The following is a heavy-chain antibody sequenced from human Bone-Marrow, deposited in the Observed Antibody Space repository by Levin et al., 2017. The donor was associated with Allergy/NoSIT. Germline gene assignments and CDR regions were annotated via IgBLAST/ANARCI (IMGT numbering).Heavy chain of an antibody. J-gene: IGHJ4*02. CDR2: LSYDGSTK. V-gene: IGHV3-30-3*01. CDR3: ARPPTWQVWSQFDY. D-gene: IGHD5-18*01. Sequence: GGSLRLSCAASGFTFSNYAMHWVRQAPGKGLEWVTLLSYDGSTKYYAGPVKGRFTISRDNSKNTLFLQMNSLTAEETAVYYCARPPTWQVWSQFDYWGQGTLVTVSS. CDR1: GFTFSNYA.